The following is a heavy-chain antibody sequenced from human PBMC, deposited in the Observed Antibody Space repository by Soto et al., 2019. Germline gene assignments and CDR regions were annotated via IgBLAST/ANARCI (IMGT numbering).Heavy chain of an antibody. CDR2: IIPIFGTA. CDR1: GGTFSSYA. D-gene: IGHD5-12*01. CDR3: ARDDRYSGYYVYGMDV. Sequence: QMQLVQSGAEVKKPGSSAKGSCKASGGTFSSYASSWMRQAPGQGLECMGGIIPIFGTANYAQKFQGRVTITAAESTSTAYMELSSLRYEDTAVFFCARDDRYSGYYVYGMDVWGQGTTVSVSS. V-gene: IGHV1-69*01. J-gene: IGHJ6*02.